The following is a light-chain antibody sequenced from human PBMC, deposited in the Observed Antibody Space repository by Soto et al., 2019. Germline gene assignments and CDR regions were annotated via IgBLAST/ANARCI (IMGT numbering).Light chain of an antibody. Sequence: EIVLTQSPATLSLSPGEGATLSCRASQSVGSLLAWYQQKPGQAPRLVIYDASNRATGIPARFSGSGSGTDFTITISSLEPEDFAVYYCQQRSNWPITFGQGTRLEIK. V-gene: IGKV3-11*01. J-gene: IGKJ5*01. CDR1: QSVGSL. CDR2: DAS. CDR3: QQRSNWPIT.